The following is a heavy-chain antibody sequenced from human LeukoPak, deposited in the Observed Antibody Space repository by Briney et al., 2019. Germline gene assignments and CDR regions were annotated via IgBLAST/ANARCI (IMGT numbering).Heavy chain of an antibody. D-gene: IGHD3-22*01. CDR2: IYPRDSAT. J-gene: IGHJ3*02. CDR1: GYSFIRYW. CDR3: GSRTGGDYYDTSGHFAFDI. V-gene: IGHV5-51*01. Sequence: GESLKISRKGSGYSFIRYWIGWVRQIPGKGLEWMGIIYPRDSATRHSTSFQGQVIISADKSISGAYLQWSSLKAADTAMYYCGSRTGGDYYDTSGHFAFDIWGQGTMVTVSS.